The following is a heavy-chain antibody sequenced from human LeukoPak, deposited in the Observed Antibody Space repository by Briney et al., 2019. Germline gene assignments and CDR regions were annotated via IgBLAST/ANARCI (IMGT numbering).Heavy chain of an antibody. J-gene: IGHJ4*02. V-gene: IGHV3-33*01. D-gene: IGHD3-16*02. CDR1: VFTFSSDG. Sequence: GGSLRLSRAASVFTFSSDGMHCVRQAPGKGLEGVAGIWYDGSNKYYADSVKGRFTNSRDNSKNTLYLQMHSLRDEDEAVYYCARSYDYVWGSYRKSFDYWGQGTLVTVSS. CDR2: IWYDGSNK. CDR3: ARSYDYVWGSYRKSFDY.